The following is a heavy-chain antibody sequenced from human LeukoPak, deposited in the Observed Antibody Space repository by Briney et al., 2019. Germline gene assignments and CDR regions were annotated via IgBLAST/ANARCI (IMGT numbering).Heavy chain of an antibody. CDR2: INPNSGGT. D-gene: IGHD6-13*01. V-gene: IGHV1-2*02. CDR1: GYTFTGYY. J-gene: IGHJ4*02. CDR3: ARAGSSWSWDFYYFDY. Sequence: GASVKVSCKAPGYTFTGYYMHWVRQAPGQGLEWMGWINPNSGGTNYAQKFQGRVTMTRDTSISTAYMELSRLRSDDTAVYYCARAGSSWSWDFYYFDYWGQGTLVTVSS.